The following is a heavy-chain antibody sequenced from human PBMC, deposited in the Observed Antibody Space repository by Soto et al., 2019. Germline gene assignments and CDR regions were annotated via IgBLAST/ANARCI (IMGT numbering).Heavy chain of an antibody. CDR1: GFTFSGRS. J-gene: IGHJ6*03. D-gene: IGHD3-10*01. CDR3: VRGWFSPDV. Sequence: EVQLVESGGGLVQPGGSLRLSCAASGFTFSGRSMHWVRQAPGKGLVWVSGIDNAGTDSTYADSVKGRFTSSRDNAKNTLYLQMNVLSVEGTGVYYCVRGWFSPDVWGKGTAVTVSS. CDR2: IDNAGTDS. V-gene: IGHV3-74*01.